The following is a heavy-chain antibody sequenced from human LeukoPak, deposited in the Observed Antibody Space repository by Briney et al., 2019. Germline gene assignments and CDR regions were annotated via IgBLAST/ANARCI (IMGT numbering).Heavy chain of an antibody. J-gene: IGHJ4*02. CDR3: ALSRGWLEGKFDY. CDR1: GFTFSSYA. D-gene: IGHD6-19*01. Sequence: GGSLRLSCAVSGFTFSSYAMSWVRQAPGKGLEWVSAISGSGGSTYYADSVKGRFTISRDNSKNTLYLQMNSLRAEDTAVYYCALSRGWLEGKFDYWGQGTLVTVSS. V-gene: IGHV3-23*01. CDR2: ISGSGGST.